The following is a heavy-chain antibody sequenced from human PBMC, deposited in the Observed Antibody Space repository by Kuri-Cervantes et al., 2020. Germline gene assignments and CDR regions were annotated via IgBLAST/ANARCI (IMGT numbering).Heavy chain of an antibody. CDR2: ISWNSGNL. Sequence: GGSLRLSCAASGFTFDDYAMHWVRQAPGKGLEWVSGISWNSGNLGYADSVKGRFTISRDNAKNSLYLQMNSLRAEDTALYYCAKGREYSSSWYVMDYWGQGTLVTVSS. CDR1: GFTFDDYA. J-gene: IGHJ4*02. V-gene: IGHV3-9*01. CDR3: AKGREYSSSWYVMDY. D-gene: IGHD6-13*01.